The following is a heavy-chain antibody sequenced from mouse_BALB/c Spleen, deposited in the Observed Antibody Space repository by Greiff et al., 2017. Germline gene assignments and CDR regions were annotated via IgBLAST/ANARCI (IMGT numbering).Heavy chain of an antibody. CDR3: ARDQDGYYFDY. Sequence: EVQGVESGGGLVKPGGSLKLSCAASGFTFSSYAMSWVRQSPEKRLEWVAEISSGGSYTYYPDTVTGRFTISRDNAKNTLYLEMSSLRSEDTAMYYCARDQDGYYFDYWGQGTTLTVSS. V-gene: IGHV5-9-4*01. J-gene: IGHJ2*01. CDR2: ISSGGSYT. D-gene: IGHD2-3*01. CDR1: GFTFSSYA.